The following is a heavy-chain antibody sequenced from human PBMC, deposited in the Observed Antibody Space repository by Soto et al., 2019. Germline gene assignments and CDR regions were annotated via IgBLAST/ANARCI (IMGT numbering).Heavy chain of an antibody. CDR1: GFSLSTSGVG. J-gene: IGHJ4*02. CDR3: ARTYSSSWPSWWDY. D-gene: IGHD6-13*01. V-gene: IGHV2-5*02. CDR2: IYWDDDK. Sequence: QITLKESGPTLAKPTQTLTLTCTFSGFSLSTSGVGVGWIRQPPGKALEWLALIYWDDDKRYSPSLKSGLTITKDTSKNQVVLTMTNMDPVDTATYYCARTYSSSWPSWWDYWGQGTLVTVSS.